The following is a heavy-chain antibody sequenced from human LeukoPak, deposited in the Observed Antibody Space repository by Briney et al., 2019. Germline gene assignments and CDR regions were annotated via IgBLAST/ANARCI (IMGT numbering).Heavy chain of an antibody. Sequence: ASVKVSCKASGGTFSSYAISWVRQAPGQGLEWMGGIIPIFGTANYAQKFQGRVTITADKSTSTAYMELSSLRSEDTAVYYCARDSPCGGDCYDYWGQGTLVTVSS. CDR1: GGTFSSYA. D-gene: IGHD2-21*01. V-gene: IGHV1-69*06. J-gene: IGHJ4*02. CDR3: ARDSPCGGDCYDY. CDR2: IIPIFGTA.